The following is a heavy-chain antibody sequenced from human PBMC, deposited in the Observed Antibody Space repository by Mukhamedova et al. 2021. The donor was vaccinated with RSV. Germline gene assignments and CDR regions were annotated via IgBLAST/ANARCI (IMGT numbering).Heavy chain of an antibody. J-gene: IGHJ4*02. Sequence: VRQAPGKGLEWVAVIWYDGSNKYYADSVKGRFTISRDNSKNTLYLQMNSLRAEDTAVYYCARGAPAGYDFWSGYYSLDYWGQGTL. CDR3: ARGAPAGYDFWSGYYSLDY. CDR2: IWYDGSNK. D-gene: IGHD3-3*01. V-gene: IGHV3-33*01.